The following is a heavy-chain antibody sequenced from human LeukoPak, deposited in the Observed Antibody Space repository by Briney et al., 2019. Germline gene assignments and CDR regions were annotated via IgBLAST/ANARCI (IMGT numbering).Heavy chain of an antibody. CDR1: GFIFENYA. CDR3: AKVRSPVDFYGSGSCLDY. Sequence: GGSLRLSCAASGFIFENYAMHWVRQAPGKGLEWVSGINWNSGTIAYGDSMRGRFIISRDNTKNSLYLQMNSLRPEDTALYYCAKVRSPVDFYGSGSCLDYWGQGTLVTVSS. D-gene: IGHD3-10*01. V-gene: IGHV3-9*01. J-gene: IGHJ4*02. CDR2: INWNSGTI.